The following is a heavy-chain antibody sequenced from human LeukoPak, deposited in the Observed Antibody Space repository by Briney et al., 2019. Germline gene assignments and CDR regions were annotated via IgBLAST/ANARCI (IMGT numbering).Heavy chain of an antibody. CDR1: GGSISSYY. V-gene: IGHV4-59*01. CDR3: AREGGTGGNWFDP. CDR2: TYYSGST. Sequence: TTSETLSLTCTVSGGSISSYYWSWIRQPPGKGLKYLGYTYYSGSTNYNPSLKSRVTISVDTSKNQFSLRLSSVTAADTAVYYCAREGGTGGNWFDPWGQGTLVTVSS. J-gene: IGHJ5*02. D-gene: IGHD1-1*01.